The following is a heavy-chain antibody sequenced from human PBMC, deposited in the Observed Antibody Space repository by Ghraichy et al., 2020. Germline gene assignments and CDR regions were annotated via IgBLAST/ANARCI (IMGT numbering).Heavy chain of an antibody. CDR3: ARARFSYGLSGYYYGMNV. CDR2: ISYDGSFK. V-gene: IGHV3-30*03. CDR1: GFAFSTFA. Sequence: GGSLRLSCAASGFAFSTFAMHWVRQAPGKGLEWVALISYDGSFKYYADSVKGRFTISRDNSKDTLYLQMNSLRAEDTAVYYCARARFSYGLSGYYYGMNVWGQGTTVTVSS. J-gene: IGHJ6*02. D-gene: IGHD5-18*01.